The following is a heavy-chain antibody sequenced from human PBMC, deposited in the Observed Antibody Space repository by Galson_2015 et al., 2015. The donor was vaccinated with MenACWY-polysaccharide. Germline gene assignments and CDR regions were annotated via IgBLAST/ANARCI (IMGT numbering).Heavy chain of an antibody. V-gene: IGHV4-38-2*01. CDR2: IHPRGET. CDR3: VRGMEDSGRYNFDY. Sequence: SETLSLTCAVSGYSISGDYHWGWIRQPPGKGLEWLATIHPRGETYYKPSLRSRFTIFVDMSSNQFSLKVSYVTAADTAVYYCVRGMEDSGRYNFDYWGRGTLVTVPS. J-gene: IGHJ4*02. CDR1: GYSISGDYH. D-gene: IGHD1-26*01.